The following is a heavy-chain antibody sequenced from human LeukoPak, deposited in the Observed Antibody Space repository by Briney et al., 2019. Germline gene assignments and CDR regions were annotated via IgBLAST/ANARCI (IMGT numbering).Heavy chain of an antibody. J-gene: IGHJ4*02. D-gene: IGHD6-19*01. V-gene: IGHV3-30*18. CDR1: GFTFSSYA. CDR2: ISYDGSNK. CDR3: AKGSAVADFDY. Sequence: SQRLSCAASGFTFSSYAMHWVRQAPGKGLEWVAVISYDGSNKYYADSVKGRFTISRDKSKNTLYLQMNSLRAEDTAVYYCAKGSAVADFDYWGQGTLVTVSS.